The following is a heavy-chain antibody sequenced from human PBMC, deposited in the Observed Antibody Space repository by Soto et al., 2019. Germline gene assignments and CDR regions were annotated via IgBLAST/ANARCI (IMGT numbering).Heavy chain of an antibody. CDR2: ISGSGGST. D-gene: IGHD3-9*01. Sequence: GGSLRLSCAASGFTFSSYAMSWVRQAPGKGLEWVSAISGSGGSTYYADSVKGRFTISRDNSKNTLYLQMNSLRAEDTAVYYCAKLDYDILTGYTTAVYWGQGTLVTVSS. J-gene: IGHJ4*02. CDR1: GFTFSSYA. CDR3: AKLDYDILTGYTTAVY. V-gene: IGHV3-23*01.